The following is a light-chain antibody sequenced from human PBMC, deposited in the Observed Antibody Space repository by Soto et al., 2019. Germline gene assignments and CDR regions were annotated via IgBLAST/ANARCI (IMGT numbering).Light chain of an antibody. Sequence: QSVLTQPPSVSGAPGQRVTISCTGSSSNIGAGYVVHWYQQLPGTAPKLLIYGNSNRPSGVPDRFSGSKSGTSASLAITGLQAEDEADYYCQSYDSSLRGWVFGGGTKL. CDR3: QSYDSSLRGWV. CDR2: GNS. CDR1: SSNIGAGYV. J-gene: IGLJ3*02. V-gene: IGLV1-40*01.